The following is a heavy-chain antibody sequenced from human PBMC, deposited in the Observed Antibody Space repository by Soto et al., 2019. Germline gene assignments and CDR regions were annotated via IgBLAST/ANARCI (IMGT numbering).Heavy chain of an antibody. CDR2: ISAYNGNT. CDR3: ARVVATVAGPYGMDV. D-gene: IGHD6-19*01. CDR1: GYTFTSYV. V-gene: IGHV1-18*01. J-gene: IGHJ6*02. Sequence: QVHLVQSGAEVKKPGASVKVSCRASGYTFTSYVISWVRQAPGQGPEWMGWISAYNGNTNFAQRRQGRVTRTNDTSTSTAYMELRSLRSDDWAVYYCARVVATVAGPYGMDVWCQGTTVTVSS.